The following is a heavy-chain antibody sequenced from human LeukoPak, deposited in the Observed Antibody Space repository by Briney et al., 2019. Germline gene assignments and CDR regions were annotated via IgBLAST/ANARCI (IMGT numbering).Heavy chain of an antibody. CDR1: GFTVSSNY. CDR2: ISGSGGST. Sequence: GGSLRLSCAASGFTVSSNYMSWVRQAPGKGLEWVSAISGSGGSTYYADSVKGRFTISRDNSKNTLYLQMNSLRAEDTAVYYCATNTMVRGLPRNYWGQGTLVTVSS. J-gene: IGHJ4*02. CDR3: ATNTMVRGLPRNY. V-gene: IGHV3-23*01. D-gene: IGHD3-10*01.